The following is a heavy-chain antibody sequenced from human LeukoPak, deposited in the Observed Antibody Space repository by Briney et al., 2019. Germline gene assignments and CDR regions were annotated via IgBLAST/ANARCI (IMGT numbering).Heavy chain of an antibody. CDR3: AKDRGPGGFAFDY. CDR2: ISGSGSST. Sequence: GGSLRLSCAASGFTFSSYAMSWVRRAPGKGLEWVSGISGSGSSTYYADSVKGRFTISRDNSKNTLYLQMNSLRVEDTAVYYCAKDRGPGGFAFDYWGQGTLVTVSS. D-gene: IGHD3-10*01. J-gene: IGHJ4*02. V-gene: IGHV3-23*01. CDR1: GFTFSSYA.